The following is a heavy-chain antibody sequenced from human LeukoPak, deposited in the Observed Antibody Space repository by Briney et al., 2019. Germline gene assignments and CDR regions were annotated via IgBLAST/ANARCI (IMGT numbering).Heavy chain of an antibody. CDR2: IRSKAYGGTT. V-gene: IGHV3-49*03. CDR3: TRGGMWFGELFPIPDY. J-gene: IGHJ4*02. Sequence: GGSLRLSCTASGFTFGDYAMSWFRQAPGKGLEWVGFIRSKAYGGTTEYAASVKGRFTISRDDSKSIAYLQMNSLKTEDTAVYYCTRGGMWFGELFPIPDYWGQGTLVTVSS. CDR1: GFTFGDYA. D-gene: IGHD3-10*01.